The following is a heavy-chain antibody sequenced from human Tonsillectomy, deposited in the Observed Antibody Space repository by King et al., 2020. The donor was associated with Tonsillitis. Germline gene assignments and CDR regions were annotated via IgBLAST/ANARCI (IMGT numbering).Heavy chain of an antibody. V-gene: IGHV1-2*02. CDR2: INPKSGGT. Sequence: VQLVESGAEVKKPGASVKVSCKTSGYIFTDYYMHWVRQAPGQGLEWMGWINPKSGGTISAQKFQGRFTLTRDTSINTTYMELISLTSDDTAVYYCVREAYDWGRGTLITVSS. D-gene: IGHD4-17*01. CDR1: GYIFTDYY. J-gene: IGHJ4*02. CDR3: VREAYD.